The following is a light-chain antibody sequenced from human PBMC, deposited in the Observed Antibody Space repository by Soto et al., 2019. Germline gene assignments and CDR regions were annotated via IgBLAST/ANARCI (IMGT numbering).Light chain of an antibody. Sequence: QSALTQPASVSGSPGPSITISCTRTSGDVGSYNDVYWYQQYPGKAPKLLIYDVSNRPSGVSYRFSGSKSVDTASLTISELEAEDEADYYCSSDRASSTHVVFGGGTKLTVL. V-gene: IGLV2-14*01. CDR3: SSDRASSTHVV. CDR1: SGDVGSYND. CDR2: DVS. J-gene: IGLJ2*01.